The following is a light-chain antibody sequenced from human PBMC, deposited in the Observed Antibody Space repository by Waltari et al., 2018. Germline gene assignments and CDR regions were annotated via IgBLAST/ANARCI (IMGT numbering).Light chain of an antibody. CDR2: EVS. J-gene: IGLJ1*01. V-gene: IGLV2-8*01. CDR3: SSYAGSTTYYI. Sequence: QAALTQPPSMSGSPGQSVTISCTGTSSDIGGYNRVSWYQQHQGKAPKLMIYEVSQRPSGVSDRFSGSKSGNTASLTISGLQAEDEADYYCSSYAGSTTYYIFGAGTRLTVL. CDR1: SSDIGGYNR.